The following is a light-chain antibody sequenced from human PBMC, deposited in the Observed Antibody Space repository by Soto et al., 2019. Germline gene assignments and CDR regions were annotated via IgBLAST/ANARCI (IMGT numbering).Light chain of an antibody. J-gene: IGKJ4*01. CDR1: QSVSRY. CDR3: QQRSDWPSS. Sequence: EIVLTQSPATLSLSPGERATRSCRASQSVSRYLAWYQQKPGQAPRLLIYDASNRATGIPARFSGSGSRTDFTLTISSLEPEDFAVYYCQQRSDWPSSFGGGTKVQIK. CDR2: DAS. V-gene: IGKV3-11*01.